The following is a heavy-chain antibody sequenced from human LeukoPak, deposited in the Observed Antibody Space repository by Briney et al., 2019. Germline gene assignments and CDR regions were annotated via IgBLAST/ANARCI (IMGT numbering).Heavy chain of an antibody. CDR3: ARSFTIVGVVIKTLPGDV. V-gene: IGHV3-53*01. CDR1: GFTFSMYW. CDR2: MNSDGSP. Sequence: GGSLRLSCEASGFTFSMYWMSWVRQAPGKGLEWVSGMNSDGSPFYADSVKGRFTIYRDNSKNTLYLQMNSLRAEDTAVYYCARSFTIVGVVIKTLPGDVWGKGTTVTVSS. J-gene: IGHJ6*04. D-gene: IGHD3-3*01.